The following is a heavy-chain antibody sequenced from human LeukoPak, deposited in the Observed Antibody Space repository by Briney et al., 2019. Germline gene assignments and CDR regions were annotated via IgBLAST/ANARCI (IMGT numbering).Heavy chain of an antibody. CDR2: INHSGST. Sequence: SETLSLTCAVYGGSFSGYYWSWIRQPPGKGLEWIGEINHSGSTNYNPSLKSRVTISVDTSKNQFSLKLSSVTAADTAVYYCAREMVSSGYPSFDYWGQGTLVTVSS. V-gene: IGHV4-34*01. J-gene: IGHJ4*02. D-gene: IGHD3-22*01. CDR1: GGSFSGYY. CDR3: AREMVSSGYPSFDY.